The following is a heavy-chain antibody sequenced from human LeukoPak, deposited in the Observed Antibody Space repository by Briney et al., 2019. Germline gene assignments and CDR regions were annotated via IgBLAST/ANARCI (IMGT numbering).Heavy chain of an antibody. CDR2: IYYSGST. CDR3: ASPRPVCSGGSCYLNWFDP. CDR1: GGSISSSSYY. J-gene: IGHJ5*02. D-gene: IGHD2-15*01. V-gene: IGHV4-39*01. Sequence: SETLSLTCTVSGGSISSSSYYWGWIRQPPGRGLEWIGSIYYSGSTYYNPSLKSRVTISVDTSKNQFSLKLSSVTAADTAVYYCASPRPVCSGGSCYLNWFDPWGQGTLVTVSS.